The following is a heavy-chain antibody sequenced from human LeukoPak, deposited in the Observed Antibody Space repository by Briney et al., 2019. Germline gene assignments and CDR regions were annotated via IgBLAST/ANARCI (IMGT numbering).Heavy chain of an antibody. CDR1: GFTFNSYW. CDR2: IKQDGSEK. D-gene: IGHD6-19*01. Sequence: QSGGSLRLSCAASGFTFNSYWMTWVRQAPGKGLERVANIKQDGSEKNYADSVKGRFAIARDNAQNSLYLQMNSLRAEDTAVYYCARGIAVTAGNVYYWGQGTLVTVSS. CDR3: ARGIAVTAGNVYY. V-gene: IGHV3-7*04. J-gene: IGHJ4*02.